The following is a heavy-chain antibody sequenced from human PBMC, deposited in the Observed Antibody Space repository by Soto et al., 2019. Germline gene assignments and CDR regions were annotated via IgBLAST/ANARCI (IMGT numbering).Heavy chain of an antibody. V-gene: IGHV1-69*06. CDR3: ARASYSSSWYEYVGDY. CDR2: IIPIFGTA. D-gene: IGHD6-13*01. Sequence: GASVKVSCKASGGTFSSYAISWVRQAPGQGLEWMGGIIPIFGTANYAQKFQGRVTITADKSTSTAYMELSSLRSEDTAVYYCARASYSSSWYEYVGDYWGQGTLVTVSS. J-gene: IGHJ4*02. CDR1: GGTFSSYA.